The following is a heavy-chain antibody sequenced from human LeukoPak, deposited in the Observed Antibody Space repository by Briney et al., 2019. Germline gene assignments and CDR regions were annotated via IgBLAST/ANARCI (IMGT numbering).Heavy chain of an antibody. CDR3: ATMRELEFDEFYFDQ. Sequence: GGSLQISFKGSGCGFTNTWIGWGRRMPGKGVEGMGIIFPGDSETTYSPSFQGQVTISAEKSNSTAYLQWSSLKASDTAIYYCATMRELEFDEFYFDQWGQGTLVTVSS. V-gene: IGHV5-51*01. CDR1: GCGFTNTW. CDR2: IFPGDSET. D-gene: IGHD1-1*01. J-gene: IGHJ4*02.